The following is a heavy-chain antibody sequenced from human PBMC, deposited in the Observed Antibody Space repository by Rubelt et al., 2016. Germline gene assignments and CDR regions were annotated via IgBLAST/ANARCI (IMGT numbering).Heavy chain of an antibody. J-gene: IGHJ2*01. CDR1: GGSFSGYY. V-gene: IGHV4-34*01. D-gene: IGHD1-26*01. Sequence: QVQLQQWGAGLLKPSETLSLTCAVYGGSFSGYYWSWIRQPPGKGLEWIGEINHSGSTNYNPSLKSRVTISVATSKNQFALKLGSVTAADTAVYYCARRRRYSGSSYWYFDLWGRGTLVTVSS. CDR2: INHSGST. CDR3: ARRRRYSGSSYWYFDL.